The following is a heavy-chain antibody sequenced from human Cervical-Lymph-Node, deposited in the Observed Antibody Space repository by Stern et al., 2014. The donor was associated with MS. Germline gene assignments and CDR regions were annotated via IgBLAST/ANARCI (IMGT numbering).Heavy chain of an antibody. J-gene: IGHJ5*02. CDR2: INPSGGTS. V-gene: IGHV1-46*03. CDR1: GYTFTSFY. Sequence: QVQLVQSGAEVKKPGASVKLSCKASGYTFTSFYMHWVRQAPGQGLEWMGGINPSGGTSSYAQKFQGRVTMTRDTSTSTVYMELSSLRSEDTAVYFCARSVYYSDSSAYYAVGTNWFDPWGQGTLITVSS. D-gene: IGHD3-22*01. CDR3: ARSVYYSDSSAYYAVGTNWFDP.